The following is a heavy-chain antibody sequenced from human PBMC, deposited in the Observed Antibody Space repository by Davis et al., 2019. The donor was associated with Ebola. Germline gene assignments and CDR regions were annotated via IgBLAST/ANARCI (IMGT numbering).Heavy chain of an antibody. CDR2: IVVGSGNT. CDR3: ARDWGYCSGGSCYYFDY. V-gene: IGHV1-58*01. D-gene: IGHD2-15*01. Sequence: SVKVSCKASGFTFTSSAVQWVRQARGQRLEWIGWIVVGSGNTNYAQKFQGRVTMTRDTSTSTVYMELSSLRSEDTAVYYCARDWGYCSGGSCYYFDYWGQGTLVTVSS. J-gene: IGHJ4*02. CDR1: GFTFTSSA.